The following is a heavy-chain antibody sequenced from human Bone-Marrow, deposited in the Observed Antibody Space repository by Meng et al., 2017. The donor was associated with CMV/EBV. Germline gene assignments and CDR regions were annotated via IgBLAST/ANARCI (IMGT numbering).Heavy chain of an antibody. J-gene: IGHJ6*02. CDR1: GYTFTSYG. V-gene: IGHV1-18*01. D-gene: IGHD6-19*01. CDR3: ARGGAVAGTLRYYGMDV. Sequence: ASVKVSCRASGYTFTSYGISWVRQAPGQGLEWMGWISAYNGNTNYAQKLQGRVTMTTDTSTSTAYMELSRLRSDDTAVYYCARGGAVAGTLRYYGMDVWGQGTTVTVSS. CDR2: ISAYNGNT.